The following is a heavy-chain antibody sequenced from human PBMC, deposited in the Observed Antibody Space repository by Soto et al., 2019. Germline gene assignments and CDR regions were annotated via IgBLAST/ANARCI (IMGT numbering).Heavy chain of an antibody. CDR2: INHSGST. CDR3: ASRGMVRGDPDY. D-gene: IGHD3-10*01. Sequence: SETLSLTCAVYGGSFSGYYWSWIRQPPGKGLEWIGEINHSGSTNYNPSLKSRVTISVDTSKNQFSLKLSSVTAADTAVYYCASRGMVRGDPDYWGQGTLVTVSS. CDR1: GGSFSGYY. V-gene: IGHV4-34*01. J-gene: IGHJ4*02.